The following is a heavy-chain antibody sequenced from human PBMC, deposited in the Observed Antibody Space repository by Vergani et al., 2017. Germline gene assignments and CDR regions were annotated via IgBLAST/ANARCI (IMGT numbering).Heavy chain of an antibody. Sequence: HVHLVESGGGVVQPGRSLRLSCAASQFTFSSYGMHWVRQAPGKGLEWVAVISYDGTNKYYADSVKGRFTISRDNSKNTLYLQMNSLRAEDTAVYYCAKHHYGDYGSDYFDKWGQGTLVTVSS. D-gene: IGHD4-17*01. CDR2: ISYDGTNK. CDR1: QFTFSSYG. J-gene: IGHJ4*02. CDR3: AKHHYGDYGSDYFDK. V-gene: IGHV3-30*18.